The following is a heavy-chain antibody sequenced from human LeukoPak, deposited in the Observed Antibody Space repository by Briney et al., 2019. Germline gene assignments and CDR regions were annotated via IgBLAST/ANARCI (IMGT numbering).Heavy chain of an antibody. V-gene: IGHV3-53*01. CDR1: GFSVSSNY. J-gene: IGHJ4*02. CDR2: IYSDGST. CDR3: ARATLDN. Sequence: SGGSLRLSCAASGFSVSSNYISWVRQAPGKGLEWVSVIYSDGSTKYADSVKARFTISRDNSKNTVYLQMNGLRVEDTAVYYCARATLDNWGQGTLVTVSS.